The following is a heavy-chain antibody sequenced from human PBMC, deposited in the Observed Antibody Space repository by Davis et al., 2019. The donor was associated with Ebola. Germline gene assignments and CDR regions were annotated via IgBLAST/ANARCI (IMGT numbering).Heavy chain of an antibody. CDR3: ATGPTRLQAGATRGWYFDY. CDR2: FDPEDGET. CDR1: GYTLTELS. Sequence: SVKVSCKVSGYTLTELSMHWVRQAPGKGLEWMGGFDPEDGETIYAQKFQGRVTMTEDTSTDTAYMELSSLRSEDTAVYYCATGPTRLQAGATRGWYFDYWGQGTLVTVSS. J-gene: IGHJ4*02. V-gene: IGHV1-24*01. D-gene: IGHD1-26*01.